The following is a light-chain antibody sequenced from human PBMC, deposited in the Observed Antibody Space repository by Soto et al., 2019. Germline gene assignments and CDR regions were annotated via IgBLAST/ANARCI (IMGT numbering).Light chain of an antibody. V-gene: IGLV2-14*01. CDR1: SSDVGGYNY. CDR3: SSYTSSSTLVV. Sequence: QSALTQPASVSGSPGQSITISCTGTSSDVGGYNYVSWYQQHPGKAPKLMIYEVSNRPSGVSNRFSGSKSGNTACLTISGLQAEDEADYYCSSYTSSSTLVVFVGGTKLTVL. CDR2: EVS. J-gene: IGLJ2*01.